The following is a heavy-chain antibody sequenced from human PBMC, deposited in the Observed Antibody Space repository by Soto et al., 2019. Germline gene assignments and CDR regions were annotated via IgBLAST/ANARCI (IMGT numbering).Heavy chain of an antibody. V-gene: IGHV1-69*02. Sequence: QVHLVQSGAEVKTPGSSVKVSCKAAGGTFNTYTLIWVRQAPGHGLEWMGRIIPMLTVTNSAQKFQGRVTLTADKPTGTAFMELTSLRSDDTAIYYCSIGSWSAETFDIWGQGTMVTVSS. D-gene: IGHD2-2*01. CDR3: SIGSWSAETFDI. CDR1: GGTFNTYT. J-gene: IGHJ3*02. CDR2: IIPMLTVT.